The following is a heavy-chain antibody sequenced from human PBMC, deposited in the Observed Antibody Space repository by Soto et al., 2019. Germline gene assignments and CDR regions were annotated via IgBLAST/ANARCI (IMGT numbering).Heavy chain of an antibody. Sequence: SGPALVNPTQTLTLTCTFSGFSLSTSGMCVSWKRQPPSKALEWLALIDWDDDKYYRTSLKTSLTISKDTYKNQVVLTITNMDPVDTATYYCARMIVVPDAIGYSWFDPWGQGTLVTVSS. V-gene: IGHV2-70*01. D-gene: IGHD2-2*02. CDR1: GFSLSTSGMC. CDR3: ARMIVVPDAIGYSWFDP. CDR2: IDWDDDK. J-gene: IGHJ5*02.